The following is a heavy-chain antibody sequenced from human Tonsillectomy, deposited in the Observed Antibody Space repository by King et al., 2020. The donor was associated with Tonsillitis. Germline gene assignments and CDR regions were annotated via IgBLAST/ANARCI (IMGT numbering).Heavy chain of an antibody. D-gene: IGHD2-2*01. CDR1: GASMSSYY. J-gene: IGHJ4*02. CDR3: ARDQPVGSTRFDY. CDR2: IHTSGST. V-gene: IGHV4-4*07. Sequence: QLQESGPGLVKPSETLSLTCTVSGASMSSYYWTWIRQPAAKGLEWIGRIHTSGSTSYSPSLGSRVTMSVDTSKNQFSLKLTSMTAADTAVYYCARDQPVGSTRFDYWGQGILVTVSS.